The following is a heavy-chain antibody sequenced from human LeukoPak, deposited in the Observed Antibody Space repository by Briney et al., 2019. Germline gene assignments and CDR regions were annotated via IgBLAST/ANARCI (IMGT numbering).Heavy chain of an antibody. J-gene: IGHJ4*02. CDR3: ARDGDGSVLFDY. D-gene: IGHD3-10*01. CDR1: GGTFSSYA. CDR2: IIPILGIA. V-gene: IGHV1-69*04. Sequence: GASVKVSCKASGGTFSSYAISWVRQAPGQGLEWMGRIIPILGIANYAQKFQGRVTITADKSTSTAYMELSSLRSEDTAVYYCARDGDGSVLFDYWGQGTLVTVSS.